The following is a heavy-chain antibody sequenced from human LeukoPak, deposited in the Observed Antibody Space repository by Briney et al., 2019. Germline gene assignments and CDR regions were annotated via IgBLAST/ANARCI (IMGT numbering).Heavy chain of an antibody. CDR3: AKGSSGWPEVGWGIDY. Sequence: GGSLRLSCAASGLTFSTYAMSWVRQAPGKGLEWVSAISGSGGGVYYADSVKGLFTISRDNSKNTLYLQMNSLRADDTALYYCAKGSSGWPEVGWGIDYWGQGTLVTVSS. D-gene: IGHD6-19*01. CDR1: GLTFSTYA. J-gene: IGHJ4*02. CDR2: ISGSGGGV. V-gene: IGHV3-23*01.